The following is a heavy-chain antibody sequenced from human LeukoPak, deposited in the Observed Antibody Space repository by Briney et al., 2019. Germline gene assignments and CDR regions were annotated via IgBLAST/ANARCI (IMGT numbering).Heavy chain of an antibody. CDR3: ASDDYGDYGNFDY. CDR1: GFTFSSYS. D-gene: IGHD4-17*01. V-gene: IGHV3-48*01. J-gene: IGHJ4*02. CDR2: ISSSSSTI. Sequence: GGSPRLSCAASGFTFSSYSMNWVRQAPGKGLEWVSYISSSSSTIYYADSVKGRFTISRDNAKNSLYLQMNSLRAEDTAVYYCASDDYGDYGNFDYWGQGTLVTVSS.